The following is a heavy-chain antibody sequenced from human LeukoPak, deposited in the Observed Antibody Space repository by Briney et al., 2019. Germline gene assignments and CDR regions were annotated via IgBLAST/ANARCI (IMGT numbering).Heavy chain of an antibody. CDR1: GYTFTSYY. V-gene: IGHV1-46*01. Sequence: ASVKVSCKASGYTFTSYYMHWVRQAPGQGLEWMGIINPSGGSTSYAQKFQGRVTMTRDTSTSTVYMELSSLRSEDTAVYYCARSASFYDSSGYFHSFDYWGQGTLVTVSS. D-gene: IGHD3-22*01. CDR3: ARSASFYDSSGYFHSFDY. J-gene: IGHJ4*02. CDR2: INPSGGST.